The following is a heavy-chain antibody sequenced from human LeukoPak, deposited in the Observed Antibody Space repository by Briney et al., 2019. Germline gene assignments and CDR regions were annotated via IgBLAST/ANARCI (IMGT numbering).Heavy chain of an antibody. J-gene: IGHJ4*02. V-gene: IGHV1-8*01. CDR3: ARGRRDTAMALNY. D-gene: IGHD5-18*01. CDR2: MNPNSGNT. CDR1: GYTFTSYD. Sequence: ASVKVSCKASGYTFTSYDINWVRQATGQGLEWMGWMNPNSGNTGYAQKFQGRVTMTRNTSISTAYMQLSSLRSEDTAVYYCARGRRDTAMALNYWGQGTLVTVSS.